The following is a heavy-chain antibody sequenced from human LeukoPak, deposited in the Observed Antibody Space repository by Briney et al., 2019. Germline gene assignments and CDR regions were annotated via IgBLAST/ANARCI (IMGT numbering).Heavy chain of an antibody. CDR3: ARAKSRGVIITSPLGY. J-gene: IGHJ4*02. CDR1: GYTFTGYY. CDR2: INPNSGGT. Sequence: ASVTVSCKASGYTFTGYYMHWVRQAPGQGLEWMGWINPNSGGTNYAQKFQGRLPMTRHTSISTAYMELSRLRSDDTAVYYCARAKSRGVIITSPLGYWGQGTLVTVSS. D-gene: IGHD3-10*01. V-gene: IGHV1-2*02.